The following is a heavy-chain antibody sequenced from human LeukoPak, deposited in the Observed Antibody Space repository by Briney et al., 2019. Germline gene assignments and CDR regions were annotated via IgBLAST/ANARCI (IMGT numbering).Heavy chain of an antibody. V-gene: IGHV3-21*01. D-gene: IGHD3-3*01. CDR3: ARDLTSINDFWSGYYFSPGDY. CDR2: ISSSSSYI. CDR1: GFTFSSYS. J-gene: IGHJ4*02. Sequence: GGSLRLSCAASGFTFSSYSMNWVRQAPGKGLEWVSSISSSSSYIYYADSVKGRFTISRDNAKNSLYLQMNSLRAEDTAVYYCARDLTSINDFWSGYYFSPGDYWGQGTLVTVSS.